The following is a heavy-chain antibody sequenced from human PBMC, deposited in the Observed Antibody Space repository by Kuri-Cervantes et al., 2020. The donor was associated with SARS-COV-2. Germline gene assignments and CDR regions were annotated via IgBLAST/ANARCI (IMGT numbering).Heavy chain of an antibody. Sequence: GESLKISCAASGFTVSSNYMSWVRQAPGKGLEWVSVIYSGGSTYYADSVKGRFTISRHNSKNTLYLQMNSLRSEDTAVYYCARGRDFWSGRWVYCYYYGMDVWGQGTTVTVSS. D-gene: IGHD3-3*01. CDR3: ARGRDFWSGRWVYCYYYGMDV. J-gene: IGHJ6*02. CDR1: GFTVSSNY. CDR2: IYSGGST. V-gene: IGHV3-53*04.